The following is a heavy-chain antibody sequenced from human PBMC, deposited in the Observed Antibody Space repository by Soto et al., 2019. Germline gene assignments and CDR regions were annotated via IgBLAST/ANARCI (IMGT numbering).Heavy chain of an antibody. CDR1: GLTISGKKY. Sequence: DVQLVESGGGLIQPGESLRLSCAAFGLTISGKKYVAWVRQAPGKGLEWVSALYDVDGSFYADSVKGRFTTSSDSSKTTVYLQMNSLRAEDTAVYYCWGAGPGGWGQGTLVTVSS. CDR3: WGAGPGG. J-gene: IGHJ4*02. D-gene: IGHD3-16*01. CDR2: LYDVDGS. V-gene: IGHV3-53*01.